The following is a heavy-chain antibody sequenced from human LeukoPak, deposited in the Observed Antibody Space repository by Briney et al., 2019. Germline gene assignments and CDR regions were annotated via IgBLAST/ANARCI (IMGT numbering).Heavy chain of an antibody. CDR2: IYYSGST. D-gene: IGHD3-10*01. V-gene: IGHV4-39*01. CDR3: ARRVRLLWLGRSIDYFDY. Sequence: PSETLSLTCTVSGGSISSSSYYWGWIRQPPGKGLEWIGGIYYSGSTYYNPSLKSRVTISVDTSKNQFSLKLSSVTAADTAVYYCARRVRLLWLGRSIDYFDYWGQGTLVTVSS. CDR1: GGSISSSSYY. J-gene: IGHJ4*02.